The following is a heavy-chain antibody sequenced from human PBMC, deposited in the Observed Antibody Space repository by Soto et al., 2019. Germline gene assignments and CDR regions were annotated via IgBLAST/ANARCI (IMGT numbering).Heavy chain of an antibody. V-gene: IGHV3-21*01. CDR1: GFTFSSYS. Sequence: EVQLVESGGGLVKPGGSLRLSCAASGFTFSSYSMNWVRQAPGKGLEWDSSISSSSSYIYYADSVKGRFTISRDNAKNSLYLQMNSLRAEDTAVYYCAREIFNGMDVWGQGTTVTVSS. D-gene: IGHD3-3*01. CDR2: ISSSSSYI. CDR3: AREIFNGMDV. J-gene: IGHJ6*02.